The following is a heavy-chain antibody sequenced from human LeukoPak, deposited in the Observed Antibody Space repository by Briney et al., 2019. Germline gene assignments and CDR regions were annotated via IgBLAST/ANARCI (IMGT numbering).Heavy chain of an antibody. D-gene: IGHD6-13*01. V-gene: IGHV3-48*04. CDR3: ARDRHYNSSPSCFDF. Sequence: GGSLRLSCAASGFTFSSYSLNWVRQAPGKGLEWVSYMSSSSSSIYYADSVKGRFTISRDNAKNSLYLQMNSLRAEDTAVYYCARDRHYNSSPSCFDFWGQGTLVTVSS. J-gene: IGHJ4*02. CDR2: MSSSSSSI. CDR1: GFTFSSYS.